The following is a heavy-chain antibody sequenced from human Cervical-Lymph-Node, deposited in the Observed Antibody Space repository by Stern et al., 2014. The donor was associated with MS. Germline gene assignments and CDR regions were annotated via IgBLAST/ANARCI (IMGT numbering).Heavy chain of an antibody. J-gene: IGHJ4*02. V-gene: IGHV1-69*01. CDR2: IIPIFGTA. D-gene: IGHD6-13*01. CDR1: GGTFSSYA. Sequence: QMQLVQSGAEVKKPGSSVKVSCKASGGTFSSYAISWVRQAPGQGLEWMGEIIPIFGTANYAQKIQGRVTITADESTSTAYMELSSLRSEDTAVYYCVFAAAVHPTSDYWGQGTLVTVSS. CDR3: VFAAAVHPTSDY.